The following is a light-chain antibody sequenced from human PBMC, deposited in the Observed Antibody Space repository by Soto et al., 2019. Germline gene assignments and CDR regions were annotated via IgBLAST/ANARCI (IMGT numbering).Light chain of an antibody. CDR3: QQYNNWWT. Sequence: EIVMTQSPVTLSVSPGERATLSCRASQSVSSSLAWYQQKPGQAPRLLIYGASTRATGIPAGFSGSGSRTEFTLTISSLQSEDFAVYYCQQYNNWWTSGQGTKV. CDR2: GAS. J-gene: IGKJ1*01. V-gene: IGKV3-15*01. CDR1: QSVSSS.